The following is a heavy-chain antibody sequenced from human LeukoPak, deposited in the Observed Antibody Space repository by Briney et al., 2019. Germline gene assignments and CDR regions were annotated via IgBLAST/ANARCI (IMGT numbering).Heavy chain of an antibody. D-gene: IGHD1-1*01. V-gene: IGHV3-30*18. CDR2: ISYDGSNK. J-gene: IGHJ4*02. Sequence: GGSLRLSCEASGFTFSSYGMHWVRQAPGKGLEWVAVISYDGSNKYYADSVKGRFTISRDNSKNTLYLQMNSLRAEDTAVYYCAKGTKWEDNYYFDYWGQGTLVTVSS. CDR1: GFTFSSYG. CDR3: AKGTKWEDNYYFDY.